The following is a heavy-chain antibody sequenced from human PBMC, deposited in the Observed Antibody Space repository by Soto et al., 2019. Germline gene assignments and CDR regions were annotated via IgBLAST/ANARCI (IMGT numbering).Heavy chain of an antibody. D-gene: IGHD6-13*01. CDR1: GGSTSSDNY. Sequence: PSETLSLTCTVSGGSTSSDNYWSWIRQPPGEGLEWIGHIYYSGNTDYNPSLKSRVTISVDTSKNQFSLKLSSVTAADTAVYYCAMGGYSSSYDYWGQGTLVTVSS. CDR2: IYYSGNT. V-gene: IGHV4-59*01. CDR3: AMGGYSSSYDY. J-gene: IGHJ4*02.